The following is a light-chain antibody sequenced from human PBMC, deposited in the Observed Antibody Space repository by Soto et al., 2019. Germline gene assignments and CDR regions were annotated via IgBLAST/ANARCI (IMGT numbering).Light chain of an antibody. J-gene: IGKJ1*01. CDR2: GAS. CDR3: HQRQSWPRT. Sequence: EIVMTQSPATLSVSPGEGATLSCRASQSVSSKLAWYQQKPGQAPRLLIYGASTRAAGIPARFSASGTGTDFTLTISDVQPEDFAVYYCHQRQSWPRTFGQGTKVDIK. CDR1: QSVSSK. V-gene: IGKV3D-15*01.